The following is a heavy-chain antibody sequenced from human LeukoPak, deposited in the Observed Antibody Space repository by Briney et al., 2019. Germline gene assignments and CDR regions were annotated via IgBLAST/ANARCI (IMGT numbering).Heavy chain of an antibody. CDR2: IRSKPYSYAT. CDR3: TTILFY. V-gene: IGHV3-73*01. CDR1: GFTFSDSA. D-gene: IGHD2/OR15-2a*01. Sequence: GGSLRLSCAASGFTFSDSAMHWVRQASGKGLEWVGRIRSKPYSYATAYAASVKGRLTISRDDSKNTAYLQMNSLKTEDTAVYYCTTILFYWGQGTLVTVSS. J-gene: IGHJ4*02.